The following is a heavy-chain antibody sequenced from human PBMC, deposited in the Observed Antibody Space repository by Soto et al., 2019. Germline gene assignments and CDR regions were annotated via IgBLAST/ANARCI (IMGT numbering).Heavy chain of an antibody. D-gene: IGHD6-19*01. CDR1: GYSVSSSDYY. CDR3: APLSVSLSGPYGSHV. CDR2: MLYSGLT. Sequence: SETLSLTCIVSGYSVSSSDYYWAWIRQPPGKGLEWIGSMLYSGLTYYNPSLKSRVTLSVDTSKNQFSVRLNSVTASDTAVYYCAPLSVSLSGPYGSHVWGQGTRVTVSS. V-gene: IGHV4-39*01. J-gene: IGHJ6*02.